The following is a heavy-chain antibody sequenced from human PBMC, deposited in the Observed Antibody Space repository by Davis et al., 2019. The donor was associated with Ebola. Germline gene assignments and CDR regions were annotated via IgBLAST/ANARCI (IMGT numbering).Heavy chain of an antibody. CDR1: GGSISSGDYY. D-gene: IGHD6-19*01. CDR3: ARVAGEIAVAAYFDY. Sequence: PSETLSLTCTVSGGSISSGDYYWSWIRQPPGKGLEWIGYIYYSGSTYYNPSLKSRVTISVDTSKNQFSLKLSSVTAADTAVYYCARVAGEIAVAAYFDYWGQGTLVTVSS. CDR2: IYYSGST. V-gene: IGHV4-30-4*01. J-gene: IGHJ4*02.